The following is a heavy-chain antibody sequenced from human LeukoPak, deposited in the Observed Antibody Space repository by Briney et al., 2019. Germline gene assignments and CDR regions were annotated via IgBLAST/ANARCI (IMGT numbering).Heavy chain of an antibody. CDR1: GYTFTCYY. CDR3: ALANYDILTGYYTDAFDI. Sequence: ASVKVSCKASGYTFTCYYMHWVRQAPGQGLEWMGWINPNSGGTNYAQKFQGRVTMTRDTSISTAYMELSRLRSDDTAVYYCALANYDILTGYYTDAFDIWGQGTMVTVSS. V-gene: IGHV1-2*02. CDR2: INPNSGGT. D-gene: IGHD3-9*01. J-gene: IGHJ3*02.